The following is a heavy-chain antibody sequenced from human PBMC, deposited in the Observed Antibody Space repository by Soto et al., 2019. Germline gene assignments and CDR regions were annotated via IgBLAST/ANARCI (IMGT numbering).Heavy chain of an antibody. CDR2: FSYSGST. CDR3: ARTYDDSGPNSGGYGFDI. Sequence: PSETLSLTCTVSGDSIRSYYWSWIRQPPGKGLEWIGYFSYSGSTNYNPSLKSRLTIPGDTSKNQFSLKLSSVTAADTAVYYCARTYDDSGPNSGGYGFDIWGPGTMVTVSS. D-gene: IGHD3-22*01. CDR1: GDSIRSYY. J-gene: IGHJ3*02. V-gene: IGHV4-59*01.